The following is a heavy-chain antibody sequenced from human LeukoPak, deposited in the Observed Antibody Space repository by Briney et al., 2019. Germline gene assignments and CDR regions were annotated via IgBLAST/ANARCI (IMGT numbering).Heavy chain of an antibody. CDR2: ISAHNGNT. V-gene: IGHV1-18*01. CDR3: ARVYSSGWYDPVPAFDI. J-gene: IGHJ3*02. CDR1: GYTFTSYG. Sequence: GASVKVSCKASGYTFTSYGISWVRQAPGQGLEWMGWISAHNGNTNYAQKLQGRVTMTTDTSTSTAYMELRSLRSDDTAVYYCARVYSSGWYDPVPAFDIWGQGTMVTVSS. D-gene: IGHD6-19*01.